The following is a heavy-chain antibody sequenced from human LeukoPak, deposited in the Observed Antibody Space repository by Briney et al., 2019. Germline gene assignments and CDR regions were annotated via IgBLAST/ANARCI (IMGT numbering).Heavy chain of an antibody. CDR1: GGSFSGYY. CDR2: INHSGST. J-gene: IGHJ4*02. Sequence: PSETLSLTCAVYGGSFSGYYWSWIRQPPGKGLEWIGEINHSGSTNYNPSLKSRVTISVGTSKNQFSLKLSSVTAAGTAVYYCARGKLYYYDSSGYPRTYYFDYWGQGTLVTVSS. CDR3: ARGKLYYYDSSGYPRTYYFDY. D-gene: IGHD3-22*01. V-gene: IGHV4-34*01.